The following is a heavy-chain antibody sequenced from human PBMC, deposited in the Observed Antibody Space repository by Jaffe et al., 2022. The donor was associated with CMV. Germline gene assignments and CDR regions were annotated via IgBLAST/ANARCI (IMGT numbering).Heavy chain of an antibody. J-gene: IGHJ4*02. Sequence: EVQLLESGGGLVQPGGSLRLSCAASGFTFSSYAMSWVRQAPGKGLEWVSAISGSGGSTYYADSVKGRFTISRDNSKNTLYLQMNSLRAEDTAVYYCAKDQAILTGYWRDLIGDLDYWGQGTLVTVSS. D-gene: IGHD3-9*01. V-gene: IGHV3-23*01. CDR1: GFTFSSYA. CDR2: ISGSGGST. CDR3: AKDQAILTGYWRDLIGDLDY.